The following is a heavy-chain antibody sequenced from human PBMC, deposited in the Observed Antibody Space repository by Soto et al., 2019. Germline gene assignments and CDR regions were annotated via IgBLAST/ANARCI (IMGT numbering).Heavy chain of an antibody. CDR2: IYYSGST. Sequence: QVQLQESGPGLVKPSETLSLTCTVSGGSISSYYWNWIRQPPGKGLEWIGYIYYSGSTNYNPSLKSRVTISLDTSKNQCSLKLSSVTAADTAVYYCASSNIAAAGFYYYGMDVWGRGTTVTVSS. V-gene: IGHV4-59*01. D-gene: IGHD6-13*01. J-gene: IGHJ6*02. CDR3: ASSNIAAAGFYYYGMDV. CDR1: GGSISSYY.